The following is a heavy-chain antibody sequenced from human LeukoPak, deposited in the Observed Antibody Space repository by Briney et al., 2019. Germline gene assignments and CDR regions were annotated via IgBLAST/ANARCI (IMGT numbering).Heavy chain of an antibody. CDR1: GGSISSYY. V-gene: IGHV4-59*01. CDR2: IYYSGST. Sequence: SETLSLTCTVSGGSISSYYWSWIRQPPGKGLEWIGYIYYSGSTNYNPSLKSRVTISVDTSKNQFSLKLSSVTAADTAVYYCARYCGGDCYPGGAFDYWGQGTLVTVSS. J-gene: IGHJ4*02. CDR3: ARYCGGDCYPGGAFDY. D-gene: IGHD2-21*01.